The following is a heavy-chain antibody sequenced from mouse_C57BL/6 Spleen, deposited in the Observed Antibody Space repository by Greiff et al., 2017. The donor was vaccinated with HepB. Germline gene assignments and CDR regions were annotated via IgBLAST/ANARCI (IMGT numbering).Heavy chain of an antibody. CDR3: ARGPYYYGSSYVSYWYFDV. CDR2: IYPGGGYT. Sequence: VQLQESGAELVRPGTSVKMSCKASGYTFTNYWIGWAKQRPGHGLEWIGDIYPGGGYTNYNEKFKGKATLTADKSSSTAYMQFSSLTSEDSAIYYCARGPYYYGSSYVSYWYFDVWGTGTTVTVSS. J-gene: IGHJ1*03. V-gene: IGHV1-63*01. D-gene: IGHD1-1*01. CDR1: GYTFTNYW.